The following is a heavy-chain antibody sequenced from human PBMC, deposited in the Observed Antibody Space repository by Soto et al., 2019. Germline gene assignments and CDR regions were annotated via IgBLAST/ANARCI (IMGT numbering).Heavy chain of an antibody. D-gene: IGHD3-16*01. J-gene: IGHJ6*02. CDR3: AGVVWFRGMDV. Sequence: PSQTLSLTCDISGYSVSSSSAAWNWIRQSPSRGLEWLGRTYYRSKWIHEYTASMESRININPDTSKNQISLHIYSVTPEDTAVYYCAGVVWFRGMDVWGQGTPVTVS. CDR1: GYSVSSSSAA. CDR2: TYYRSKWIH. V-gene: IGHV6-1*01.